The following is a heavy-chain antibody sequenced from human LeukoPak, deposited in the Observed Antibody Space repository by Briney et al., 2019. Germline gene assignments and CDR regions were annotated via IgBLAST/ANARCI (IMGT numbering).Heavy chain of an antibody. D-gene: IGHD3-22*01. CDR2: IYHSGST. Sequence: SETLSLTCTVSGYSINSGYYWGWIRQPPGKGLEWIASIYHSGSTYYNPSLKSRITISVDASKNQFSLKLSSVTAEDTAVYYCARDQRYSYDSSGPPRTPKGIWGRGTMVTVSS. J-gene: IGHJ3*02. CDR3: ARDQRYSYDSSGPPRTPKGI. CDR1: GYSINSGYY. V-gene: IGHV4-38-2*02.